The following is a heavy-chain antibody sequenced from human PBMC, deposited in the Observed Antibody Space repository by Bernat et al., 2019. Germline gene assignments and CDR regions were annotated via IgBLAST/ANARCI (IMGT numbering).Heavy chain of an antibody. CDR2: IKEDGSEK. D-gene: IGHD6-13*01. CDR1: GFMFSSYW. Sequence: EVQLVESGGGLVQPGGSLRLSCEASGFMFSSYWMTWVRQAPGKGLEWVAKIKEDGSEKYSVDSVKGRFTISRDNAKNSVYLQLNSLRVEDTAVYYYARDRAAWTPPIYWGQGTLVTVSS. J-gene: IGHJ4*02. CDR3: ARDRAAWTPPIY. V-gene: IGHV3-7*03.